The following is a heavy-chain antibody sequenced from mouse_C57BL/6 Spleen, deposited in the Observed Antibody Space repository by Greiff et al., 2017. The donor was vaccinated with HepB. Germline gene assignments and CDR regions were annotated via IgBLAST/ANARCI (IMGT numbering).Heavy chain of an antibody. V-gene: IGHV1-82*01. D-gene: IGHD2-3*01. CDR1: GYAFSSSW. J-gene: IGHJ4*01. Sequence: QLQQSGPELVKPGASVKISCKASGYAFSSSWMNWVKQRPGKGLEWIGRIYPGDGDTNYNGKFKGKATLTADKSSSTAYMQLSSLTSEDSAVYFCARDGSFYYYAMDYWGQGTSVTVSS. CDR2: IYPGDGDT. CDR3: ARDGSFYYYAMDY.